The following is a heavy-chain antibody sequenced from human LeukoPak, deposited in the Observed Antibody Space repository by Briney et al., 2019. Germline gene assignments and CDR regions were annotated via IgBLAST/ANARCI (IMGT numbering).Heavy chain of an antibody. CDR2: LRRDGSEE. CDR3: ARDQNFYDKTGEGYFQH. J-gene: IGHJ1*01. V-gene: IGHV3-7*01. CDR1: GFNFNSYW. D-gene: IGHD3-22*01. Sequence: GGSLTLSCGVSGFNFNSYWMIWVRQAPGKGLELVAKLRRDGSEEYYVGSVKGRFTISRDNAKNSLYLQMNRLRAENTAVYFWARDQNFYDKTGEGYFQHWGQGTLVIVSS.